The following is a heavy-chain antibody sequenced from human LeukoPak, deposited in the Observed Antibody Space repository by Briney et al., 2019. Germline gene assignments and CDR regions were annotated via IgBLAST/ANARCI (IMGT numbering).Heavy chain of an antibody. V-gene: IGHV1-18*01. CDR2: ISAYNGNT. Sequence: ASVKVSCKASGYTFTSYGISWVRQGPGQGLEWMGWISAYNGNTNYTQKPQGRVTVTTDTSTSTAYMELRSLRSDGTAVYYCVRDAADRSRGPTRLWGQGTLVTVS. J-gene: IGHJ4*02. D-gene: IGHD1-26*01. CDR3: VRDAADRSRGPTRL. CDR1: GYTFTSYG.